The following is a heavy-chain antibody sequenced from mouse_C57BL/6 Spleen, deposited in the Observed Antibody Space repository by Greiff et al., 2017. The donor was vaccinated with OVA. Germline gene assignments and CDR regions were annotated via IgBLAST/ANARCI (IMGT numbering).Heavy chain of an antibody. CDR3: ARSGRTTVVDYAMDY. V-gene: IGHV1-59*01. CDR2: IDPSDSST. Sequence: QVQLQQSGAELVRPGTSVKLSCKASGYTFTSYWMHWVKQRPGQGLEWIGVIDPSDSSTNYNQKFKGKATLTVDTSSSTAYMQLSSLTSEDSAVYYCARSGRTTVVDYAMDYWGQGTSVTVSS. D-gene: IGHD1-1*01. CDR1: GYTFTSYW. J-gene: IGHJ4*01.